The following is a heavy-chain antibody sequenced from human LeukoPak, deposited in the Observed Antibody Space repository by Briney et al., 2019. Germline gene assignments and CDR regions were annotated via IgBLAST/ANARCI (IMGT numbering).Heavy chain of an antibody. V-gene: IGHV4-59*08. D-gene: IGHD3-22*01. Sequence: SETLSLTCTVSGGSISGSYWSWIRQPPGKGLEWIGYIYYSGSTNYNPSLGSRVTISIATSKNQFSLKLSSVTAADTAVYYCARHGDYASSTYDFDYWGQGTLVTVSS. CDR3: ARHGDYASSTYDFDY. J-gene: IGHJ4*02. CDR2: IYYSGST. CDR1: GGSISGSY.